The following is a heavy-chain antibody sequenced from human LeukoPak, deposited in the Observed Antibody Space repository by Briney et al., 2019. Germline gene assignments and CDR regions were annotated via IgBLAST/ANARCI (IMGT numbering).Heavy chain of an antibody. Sequence: GGSLRLSCEASGFGFSGYWMTWVRQTPGKGLEWVANIKQDGSEKYYLDSVKGRFTISRDNAKISVYVQMNSLRAEDTAVYYCAREDYYGSGNYVAWGGAFDVWGQGTTVIVSS. CDR1: GFGFSGYW. J-gene: IGHJ3*01. CDR3: AREDYYGSGNYVAWGGAFDV. V-gene: IGHV3-7*01. D-gene: IGHD3-10*01. CDR2: IKQDGSEK.